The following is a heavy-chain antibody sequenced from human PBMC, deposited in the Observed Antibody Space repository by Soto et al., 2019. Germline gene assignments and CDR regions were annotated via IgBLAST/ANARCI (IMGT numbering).Heavy chain of an antibody. CDR2: IVVGSGNT. Sequence: SVKVSCKASGFTFTSSAVQWVRQARGQRLEWIGWIVVGSGNTNYAQKFQERVTITRDMSTSTAYMELSSLRSEDTAVYYCAADYSNQGYNWFDPWGQGTLVTVSS. CDR1: GFTFTSSA. D-gene: IGHD4-4*01. J-gene: IGHJ5*02. CDR3: AADYSNQGYNWFDP. V-gene: IGHV1-58*01.